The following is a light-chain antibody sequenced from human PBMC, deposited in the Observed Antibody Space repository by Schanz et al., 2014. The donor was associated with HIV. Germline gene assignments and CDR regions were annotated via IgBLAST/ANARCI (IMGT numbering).Light chain of an antibody. CDR2: DFA. CDR1: SSDIGDYSY. J-gene: IGLJ2*01. V-gene: IGLV2-14*03. CDR3: SSLAADNTLV. Sequence: QSALTQPASVSGSPGQLISISCTGTSSDIGDYSYVSWYQQHPGKAPKLVISDFANRPSGISPRFSGSKSGNTASLTVSELLAEDEGDYYCSSLAADNTLVFGGGTKLTVL.